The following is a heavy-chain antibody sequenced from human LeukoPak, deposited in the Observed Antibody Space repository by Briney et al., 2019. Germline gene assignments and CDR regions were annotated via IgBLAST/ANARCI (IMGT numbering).Heavy chain of an antibody. CDR3: ARAPYYYDSSGYYYSSRRFDY. D-gene: IGHD3-22*01. Sequence: PSETLSLTCAVYGGSFSGYYWSWIRQPPGKGLEWIGEINHSGSTNYNPSLKSRVTISVDTSKNQFSLKLSSVTAADTAVYYCARAPYYYDSSGYYYSSRRFDYRGQGTLVTVSS. V-gene: IGHV4-34*01. J-gene: IGHJ4*02. CDR1: GGSFSGYY. CDR2: INHSGST.